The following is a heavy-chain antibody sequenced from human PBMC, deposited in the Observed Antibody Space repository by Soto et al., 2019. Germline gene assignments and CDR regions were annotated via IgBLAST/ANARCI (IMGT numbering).Heavy chain of an antibody. D-gene: IGHD3-10*01. J-gene: IGHJ1*01. V-gene: IGHV4-30-2*01. CDR3: ARGAPVFIQR. Sequence: QLQLQESGSGLVKPSQTLSLTCAVSGGSISSGGYSWSWIRQPPGKGLEWIGYIYHSGSTYYNPSLXRXVXRXLDRSKNQFSLKLSSVTAADTAVYYCARGAPVFIQRWGQGTLVTVSS. CDR2: IYHSGST. CDR1: GGSISSGGYS.